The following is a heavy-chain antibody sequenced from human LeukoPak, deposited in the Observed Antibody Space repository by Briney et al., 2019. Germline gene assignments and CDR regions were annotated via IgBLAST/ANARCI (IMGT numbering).Heavy chain of an antibody. CDR1: GYIFTNYW. Sequence: GESLKISCQVSGYIFTNYWIGWVRQMPGKGLESMGIIYPADSDTTYSPSFQGQVTISVDKSISTVYLHWSSLKASDTAMYYCATPRYSGSYYAFDIWGQGTMVTVSS. V-gene: IGHV5-51*01. CDR2: IYPADSDT. J-gene: IGHJ3*02. D-gene: IGHD3-10*01. CDR3: ATPRYSGSYYAFDI.